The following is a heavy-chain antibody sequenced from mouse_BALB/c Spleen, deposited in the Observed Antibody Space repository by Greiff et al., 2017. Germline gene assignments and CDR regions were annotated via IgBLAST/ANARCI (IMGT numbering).Heavy chain of an antibody. D-gene: IGHD1-1*01. J-gene: IGHJ3*01. CDR1: GFNIKDYY. CDR3: NYYGSSYGDAY. CDR2: IDPENGDT. Sequence: EVQLHQSGAELVRSGASVKLSCTASGFNIKDYYMHWVKQRPEQGLEWIGWIDPENGDTEYAPKFQGKATMTADTSSNTAYLQLSSLTSEDTAVYYCNYYGSSYGDAYWGQGTLVTVSA. V-gene: IGHV14-4*02.